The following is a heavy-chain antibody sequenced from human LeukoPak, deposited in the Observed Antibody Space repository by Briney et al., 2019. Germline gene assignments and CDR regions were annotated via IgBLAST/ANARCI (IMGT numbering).Heavy chain of an antibody. Sequence: GGSLRLSCAASAFTFTAYGMHWVRQAPGKGLEWVSLISGDGGSTYYADSVKGRFTISRDNSKNSLYLQMNSLRTEDTALYYCAKAGRFLEWLFETYYYYYYMDVWGKGTTVTVSS. CDR2: ISGDGGST. V-gene: IGHV3-43*02. D-gene: IGHD3-3*01. J-gene: IGHJ6*03. CDR3: AKAGRFLEWLFETYYYYYYMDV. CDR1: AFTFTAYG.